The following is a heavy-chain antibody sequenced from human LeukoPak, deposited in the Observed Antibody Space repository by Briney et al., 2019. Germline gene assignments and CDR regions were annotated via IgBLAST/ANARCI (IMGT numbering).Heavy chain of an antibody. V-gene: IGHV3-7*01. J-gene: IGHJ4*02. CDR2: MNGDGSVR. D-gene: IGHD3-3*01. Sequence: GGSLRLSCVVSGLTFSSTYMSCVRQPPGKGLEWVANMNGDGSVRSYGDSVKGRFTVSRENAKNSVYLQMNSLRVEDTAVYYCARDPEWGAIDYWGQGVLVTVSS. CDR3: ARDPEWGAIDY. CDR1: GLTFSSTY.